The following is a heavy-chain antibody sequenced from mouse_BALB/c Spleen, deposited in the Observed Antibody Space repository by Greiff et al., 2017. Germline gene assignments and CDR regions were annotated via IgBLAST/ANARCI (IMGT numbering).Heavy chain of an antibody. CDR1: GYTFTSYW. CDR2: INPSTGYT. D-gene: IGHD2-4*01. J-gene: IGHJ3*01. V-gene: IGHV1-7*01. CDR3: ARGDYDAWFAY. Sequence: QVQLQQSGAELAKPGASVKMSCKASGYTFTSYWMHWVKQRPGKGLEWIGYINPSTGYTEYNQKFKDKATLTADKSSSTAYMQLSSLTSEDSAVYYCARGDYDAWFAYWGQGTLVTVSA.